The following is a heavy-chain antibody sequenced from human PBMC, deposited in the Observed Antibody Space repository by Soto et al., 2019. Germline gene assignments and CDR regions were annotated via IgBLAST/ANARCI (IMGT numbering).Heavy chain of an antibody. Sequence: SEALSLTCTVSGGSIRDYYWGWIRQSPGKGLEWIGYIYYTGTTKYNPSLKSRVTISVDSSKNQFSLKLDSVTAADTAVYYCARLGGYYQAFDSWGQGTLVTVSS. J-gene: IGHJ4*02. D-gene: IGHD3-22*01. CDR1: GGSIRDYY. CDR3: ARLGGYYQAFDS. CDR2: IYYTGTT. V-gene: IGHV4-59*08.